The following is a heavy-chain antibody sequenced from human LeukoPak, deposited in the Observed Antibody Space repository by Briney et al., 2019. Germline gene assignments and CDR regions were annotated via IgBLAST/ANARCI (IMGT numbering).Heavy chain of an antibody. CDR2: ISSSSSYI. V-gene: IGHV3-21*04. Sequence: GGSLRLSCAASGFTFSSYSMNWVRQAPGKGLEWVSSISSSSSYIYYADSVKGRFTISRDNSKNTLYLQMNSLRAEDTAVYYCAKEIAAAATGFDYWGQGTLVTVSS. CDR1: GFTFSSYS. J-gene: IGHJ4*02. CDR3: AKEIAAAATGFDY. D-gene: IGHD6-13*01.